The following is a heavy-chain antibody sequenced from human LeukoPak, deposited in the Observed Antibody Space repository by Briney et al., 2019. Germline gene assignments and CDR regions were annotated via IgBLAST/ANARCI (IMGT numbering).Heavy chain of an antibody. D-gene: IGHD6-19*01. CDR3: AREIAVAGLDY. CDR1: GGSISSGSYY. CDR2: IYTSGST. J-gene: IGHJ4*02. Sequence: SQTLSLTCTVSGGSISSGSYYWSWIRQPAGKGLEWIGRIYTSGSTNYNPSLQSRVTISVDTSKNQFSLKLSSVTAADTAVYYCAREIAVAGLDYWGQGTLVTVSS. V-gene: IGHV4-61*02.